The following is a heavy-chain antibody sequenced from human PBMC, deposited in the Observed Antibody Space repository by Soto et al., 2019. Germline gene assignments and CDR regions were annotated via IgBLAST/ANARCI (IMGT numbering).Heavy chain of an antibody. V-gene: IGHV4-39*01. CDR1: GGSISSSSYY. CDR3: VPVVGNYYYGMDV. J-gene: IGHJ6*02. Sequence: SETLSLTCTVSGGSISSSSYYWGWNRQPPGKGPEWNGSIYYSGSTYYNPSHKSRITISVDTSKNQFSLKLSSVTAADTAVYYCVPVVGNYYYGMDVWGQGTTVTVSS. CDR2: IYYSGST. D-gene: IGHD2-15*01.